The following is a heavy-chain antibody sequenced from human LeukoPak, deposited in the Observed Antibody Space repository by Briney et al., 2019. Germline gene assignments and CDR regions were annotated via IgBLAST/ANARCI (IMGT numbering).Heavy chain of an antibody. CDR1: GYTFTGYY. D-gene: IGHD6-13*01. J-gene: IGHJ4*02. V-gene: IGHV1-2*02. CDR3: ARGYSSSWYVTGGPDY. Sequence: GASVKVSCKASGYTFTGYYMHWVRQAPGRGLEWMGWINPNSGGTNYAQKFQGRVTMTRDTSISTAYMELSRLRSDDAAVYYCARGYSSSWYVTGGPDYWGQGTLVTVSS. CDR2: INPNSGGT.